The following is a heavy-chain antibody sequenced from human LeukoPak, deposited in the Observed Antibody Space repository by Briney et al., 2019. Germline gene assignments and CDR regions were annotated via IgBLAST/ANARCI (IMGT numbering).Heavy chain of an antibody. D-gene: IGHD3-10*01. J-gene: IGHJ6*02. CDR2: ISSSSSYT. CDR3: ARDCLWFGELIPPCYYYGMDV. Sequence: PGGSLRLSCAASGFTFSDYYMSWIRQAPGKGLEWVSYISSSSSYTNYADSVKGRFTISRDNAKNSLYLQMNSLRAEDTAVYYCARDCLWFGELIPPCYYYGMDVWGQGTTVTVSS. V-gene: IGHV3-11*05. CDR1: GFTFSDYY.